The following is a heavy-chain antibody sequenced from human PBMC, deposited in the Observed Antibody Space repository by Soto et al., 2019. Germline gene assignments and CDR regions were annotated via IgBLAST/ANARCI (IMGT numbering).Heavy chain of an antibody. CDR2: INPSGGST. J-gene: IGHJ6*03. D-gene: IGHD5-12*01. CDR1: GYTFTSYY. V-gene: IGHV1-46*03. Sequence: ASVKVSCKASGYTFTSYYMHWVRQAPGQELEWMGIINPSGGSTSYAQKFQGRVTMTRDTSTSTVYMELSSLRSEDTAVYYCASSSLATTKQNYYYYYMDVWGKGTTVTVSS. CDR3: ASSSLATTKQNYYYYYMDV.